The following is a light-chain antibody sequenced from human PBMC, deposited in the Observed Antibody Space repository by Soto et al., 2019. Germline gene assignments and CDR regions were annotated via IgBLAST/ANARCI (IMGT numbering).Light chain of an antibody. CDR1: QDINNY. V-gene: IGKV1-33*01. CDR3: HQYDNLPPT. CDR2: DAT. J-gene: IGKJ5*01. Sequence: DIQMTQSPSSLSASVGDRVTITCRASQDINNYLDWYQVKPGKAPKLLIYDATNLETGVPSRFSGSGSRTDFSFTISSLQPEDVAIYYCHQYDNLPPTFGQGTRLETK.